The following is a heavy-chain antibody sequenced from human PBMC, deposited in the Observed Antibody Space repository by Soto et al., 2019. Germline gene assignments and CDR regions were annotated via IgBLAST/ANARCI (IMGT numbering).Heavy chain of an antibody. Sequence: EVQLVESGGGFIYPGGSLRLSCAASCLTISNAWMNWVRQAPGKGLEWVGRIKTNTEGGTTDYAAAVKGRFTVSRDDSKNTLYLQMNSLKTEDTAVYYCTTGSVEGVWGQGTTVTVSS. CDR2: IKTNTEGGTT. CDR3: TTGSVEGV. V-gene: IGHV3-15*07. D-gene: IGHD2-15*01. CDR1: CLTISNAW. J-gene: IGHJ6*02.